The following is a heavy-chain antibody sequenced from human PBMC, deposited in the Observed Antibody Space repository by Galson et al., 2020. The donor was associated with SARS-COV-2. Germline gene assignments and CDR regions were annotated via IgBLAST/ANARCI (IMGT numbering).Heavy chain of an antibody. Sequence: SQTLSLTCTVSGGSISSGDYYWSWIRQPPGKGLEWIGYIYYSGSTYYNPSLKSRVTISVDTSKNQFSLKLSSVTAADTAVYYCARGPQYRSTWEYFDYWGQGTPVTVSS. CDR3: ARGPQYRSTWEYFDY. CDR2: IYYSGST. CDR1: GGSISSGDYY. V-gene: IGHV4-30-4*01. J-gene: IGHJ4*02. D-gene: IGHD6-13*01.